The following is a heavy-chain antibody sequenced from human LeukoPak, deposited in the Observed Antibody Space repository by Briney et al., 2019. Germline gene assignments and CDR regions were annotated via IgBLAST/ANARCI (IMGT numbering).Heavy chain of an antibody. Sequence: PSETLSLTCTVSGGSISSGGYYWSWIRQPPGKGLEWIGYICHSGSTYYNPSLKSRVTISVDRSKNQFSLKLSSVTAADTAVYYCATLQLPDAFDIWGQGTMVTVSS. V-gene: IGHV4-30-2*01. J-gene: IGHJ3*02. CDR1: GGSISSGGYY. CDR3: ATLQLPDAFDI. CDR2: ICHSGST. D-gene: IGHD2-2*01.